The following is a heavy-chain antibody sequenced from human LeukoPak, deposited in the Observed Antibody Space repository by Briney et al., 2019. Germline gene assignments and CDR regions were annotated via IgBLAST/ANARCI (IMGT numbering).Heavy chain of an antibody. Sequence: GGSLRLSCAASGFTFSDYYMSWIRQAPGKGLEWVSYISSSGSTIYYADSVKGRFTISRNNAKNSLYLQMNSLRAEDTAVYYCARDHPGAYGSGSLFDYWGQGTLVTVSS. J-gene: IGHJ4*02. CDR2: ISSSGSTI. D-gene: IGHD3-10*01. CDR3: ARDHPGAYGSGSLFDY. CDR1: GFTFSDYY. V-gene: IGHV3-11*01.